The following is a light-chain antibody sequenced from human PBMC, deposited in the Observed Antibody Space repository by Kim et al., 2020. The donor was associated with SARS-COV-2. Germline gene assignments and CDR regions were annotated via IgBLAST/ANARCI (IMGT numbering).Light chain of an antibody. J-gene: IGLJ3*02. CDR1: STNRGYNT. CDR2: SNN. CDR3: AAWDDSLNGLL. V-gene: IGLV1-44*01. Sequence: HRITIIWLRGSTNRGYNTVNWHQQPRGTPPQLLCFSNNQRPAGVPDRFACSKSVTAASLASSGLQSEDDADYYCAAWDDSLNGLLFGGGTKVTVL.